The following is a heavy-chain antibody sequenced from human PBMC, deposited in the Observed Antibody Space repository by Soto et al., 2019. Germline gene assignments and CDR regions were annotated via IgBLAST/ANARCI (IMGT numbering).Heavy chain of an antibody. V-gene: IGHV3-48*04. CDR1: GFTFSSYG. Sequence: TGGSLRLSCAASGFTFSSYGMHWVRQAPGKGLEWVSYISSTGRTIYYADSVKGRFTVSRDNAQNSLSLKLNSLRVEDTAVYYCARSYSSGWEFDYWGQGTQVTVSS. CDR3: ARSYSSGWEFDY. D-gene: IGHD6-19*01. J-gene: IGHJ4*02. CDR2: ISSTGRTI.